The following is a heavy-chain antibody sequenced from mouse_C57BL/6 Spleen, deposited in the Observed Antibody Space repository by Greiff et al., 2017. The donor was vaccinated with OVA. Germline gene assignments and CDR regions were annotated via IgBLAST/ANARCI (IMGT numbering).Heavy chain of an antibody. V-gene: IGHV3-6*01. J-gene: IGHJ4*01. D-gene: IGHD5-1-1*01. CDR3: ARAHTWAMDY. CDR1: GYSITSGYY. CDR2: IRYDGSN. Sequence: EVQLVESGPGLVKPSQSLSLTCSVSGYSITSGYYWNWIRQFPGNQLEWMGYIRYDGSNNYNPSLKNRITITRDTSKNPLFLKLKSVTTEDTATDYSARAHTWAMDYWGQGTSVTVSS.